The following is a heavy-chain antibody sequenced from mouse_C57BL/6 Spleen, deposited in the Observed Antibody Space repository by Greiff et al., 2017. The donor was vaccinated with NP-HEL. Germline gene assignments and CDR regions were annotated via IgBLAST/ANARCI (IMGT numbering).Heavy chain of an antibody. V-gene: IGHV1-26*01. D-gene: IGHD2-1*01. CDR2: INPNNGGT. J-gene: IGHJ3*01. CDR1: GYTFTDYY. Sequence: EVQLQQSGPELVKPGASVKISCKASGYTFTDYYMNWVKQSHGKSLEWIGDINPNNGGTSYNQKFKGKATLTVDKSSSTAYMERRSLTSEDSAVYYCARESYGNYRFAYWGQGTLVTVSA. CDR3: ARESYGNYRFAY.